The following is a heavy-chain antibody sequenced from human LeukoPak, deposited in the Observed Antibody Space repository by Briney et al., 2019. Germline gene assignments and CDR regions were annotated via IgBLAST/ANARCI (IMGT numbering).Heavy chain of an antibody. V-gene: IGHV1-2*02. D-gene: IGHD1-26*01. CDR2: INPSNGGT. Sequence: ASVKVSCKASGYSFTGYYLHWVRQAPGQGLEWMGWINPSNGGTNYAQKFQGRVTMTRATSISTAYMELSRLRSDDTAVYYCASRTGRYSYGMDVWGQGTTVTVSS. CDR1: GYSFTGYY. J-gene: IGHJ6*02. CDR3: ASRTGRYSYGMDV.